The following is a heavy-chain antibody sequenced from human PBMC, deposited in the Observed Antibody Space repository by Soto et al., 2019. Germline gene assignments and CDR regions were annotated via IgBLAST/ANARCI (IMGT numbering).Heavy chain of an antibody. Sequence: SETLSLTCAVSGGSISSGGYSWTWVRQSPGKRLEWIGEIYHSGSTNYNPSLRGRVTMSVDKSNNQFSLKMTYVTAADTAVYYCATLPPRIELRVLPIPTWGQGTLVTVSS. J-gene: IGHJ5*02. D-gene: IGHD2-2*02. V-gene: IGHV4-4*02. CDR1: GGSISSGGYS. CDR3: ATLPPRIELRVLPIPT. CDR2: IYHSGST.